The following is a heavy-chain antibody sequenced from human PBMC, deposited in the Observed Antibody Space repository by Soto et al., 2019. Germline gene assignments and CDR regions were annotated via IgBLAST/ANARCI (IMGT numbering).Heavy chain of an antibody. V-gene: IGHV1-3*01. Sequence: QAQFVQSGAEVKKPGASVKVSCKASGYTFATYAMHWVRQAPGQSLEWMGCINAGNGNTKYSQRFPVRVAITRDTSASTAYMDLSSLRSEDTAVYYCARDFLWASGYYYYAGMDVWGQGTPVTVSS. CDR1: GYTFATYA. CDR3: ARDFLWASGYYYYAGMDV. D-gene: IGHD3-22*01. J-gene: IGHJ6*02. CDR2: INAGNGNT.